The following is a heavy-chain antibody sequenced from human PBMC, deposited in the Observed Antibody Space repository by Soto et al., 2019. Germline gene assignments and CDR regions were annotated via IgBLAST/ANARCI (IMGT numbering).Heavy chain of an antibody. V-gene: IGHV1-8*01. Sequence: QVQLVQSGAEVKKPGASVKVSCKASGYTFTSYDINWVRQATGQGLEWMGWMNPNSGNTGYAQKFQGRVTKTRNTSITTAYRELSSLRSEDTAVYYCARAQVIAARQTYNRFDPWGQGTLVNVSS. D-gene: IGHD6-6*01. J-gene: IGHJ5*02. CDR2: MNPNSGNT. CDR3: ARAQVIAARQTYNRFDP. CDR1: GYTFTSYD.